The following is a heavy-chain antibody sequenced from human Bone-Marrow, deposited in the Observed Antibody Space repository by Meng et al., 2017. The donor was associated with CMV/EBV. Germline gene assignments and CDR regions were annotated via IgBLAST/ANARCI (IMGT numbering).Heavy chain of an antibody. V-gene: IGHV3-30*04. CDR2: ISYDGSNK. D-gene: IGHD6-13*01. CDR3: ARAKVAAGSFAY. CDR1: GFTFSSYA. J-gene: IGHJ4*02. Sequence: GESLKISCAASGFTFSSYAMHWVRQAPGKGLEWVAVISYDGSNKYYADSVKGRFTISRDNSKNTLYLQMNSLRAEDTAVYYCARAKVAAGSFAYWGQGTRVTVSS.